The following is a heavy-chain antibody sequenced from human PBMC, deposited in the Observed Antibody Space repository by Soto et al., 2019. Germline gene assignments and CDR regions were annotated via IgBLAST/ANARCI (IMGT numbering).Heavy chain of an antibody. CDR3: THSSQYRMDV. Sequence: SETLSLTCSVSGGSISSGYYYWSWIRQPPGKGLEWIGNIYYSGNTYYNPSLKSRLIISIDTSTNQFSLKVGAVTAADTAGHFCTHSSQYRMDVWGQGTTVTVSS. CDR2: IYYSGNT. J-gene: IGHJ6*02. V-gene: IGHV4-30-4*01. CDR1: GGSISSGYYY.